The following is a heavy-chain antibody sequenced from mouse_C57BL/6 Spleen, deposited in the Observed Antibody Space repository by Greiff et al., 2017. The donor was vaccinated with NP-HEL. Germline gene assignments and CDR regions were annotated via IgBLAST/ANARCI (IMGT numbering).Heavy chain of an antibody. CDR2: IRSKSNNYAT. D-gene: IGHD1-1*02. V-gene: IGHV10-1*01. CDR1: GFSFNTYA. J-gene: IGHJ3*01. CDR3: VRGGYYGPEGFAY. Sequence: DAGGGLVQPKGSLKLSCAASGFSFNTYAMNWVRQAPGKGLEWVARIRSKSNNYATYYADSVKDRFTISRDDSESMLYLQMNNLKTEDTAMYYCVRGGYYGPEGFAYWGQGTLVTVSA.